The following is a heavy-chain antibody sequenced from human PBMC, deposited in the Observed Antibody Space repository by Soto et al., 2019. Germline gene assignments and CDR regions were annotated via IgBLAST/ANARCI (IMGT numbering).Heavy chain of an antibody. D-gene: IGHD3-3*01. Sequence: QVQLVQSGAEVKKPGSSVKVSCKASGGTFSSYAISWVRQAPGQGLEWMGGIIPIFGTANYAQKFQGRVTITADKSTSTAYMELSSLRSEDTAVYYCVATYYDFWSGYSTSYYYYGMDVWGQGTTVTVSS. V-gene: IGHV1-69*06. J-gene: IGHJ6*02. CDR2: IIPIFGTA. CDR1: GGTFSSYA. CDR3: VATYYDFWSGYSTSYYYYGMDV.